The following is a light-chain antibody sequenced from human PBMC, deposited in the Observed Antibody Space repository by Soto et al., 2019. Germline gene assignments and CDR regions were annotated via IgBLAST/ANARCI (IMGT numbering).Light chain of an antibody. CDR3: VAWDDDLSARV. CDR2: MNN. Sequence: QSVLTQPPSLSGTPGQTVTISCLGSRSNIGSSIVHWYQQFPGTAPKHLIFMNNQRPSGVPDRFSGSKSGTSASLVISGLRSEDEADYYCVAWDDDLSARVFGXGXXXTVL. J-gene: IGLJ3*02. V-gene: IGLV1-47*01. CDR1: RSNIGSSI.